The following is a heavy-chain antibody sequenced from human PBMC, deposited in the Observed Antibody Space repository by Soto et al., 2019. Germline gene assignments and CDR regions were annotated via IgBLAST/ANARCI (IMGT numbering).Heavy chain of an antibody. D-gene: IGHD6-13*01. V-gene: IGHV4-38-2*01. J-gene: IGHJ6*02. CDR1: GYSISSGYY. CDR2: IYHSGST. Sequence: SETLSLTCAVSGYSISSGYYLGWILQSPGKGLEWIGSIYHSGSTYYNPSLKSRVILSVDTSKNQFSLKLSSVTAADTAVYYCARLAPIAAADGMDVWGQGTTVTVSS. CDR3: ARLAPIAAADGMDV.